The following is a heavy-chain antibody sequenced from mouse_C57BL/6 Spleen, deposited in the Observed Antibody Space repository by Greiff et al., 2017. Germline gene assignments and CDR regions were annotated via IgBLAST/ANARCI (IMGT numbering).Heavy chain of an antibody. J-gene: IGHJ3*01. V-gene: IGHV1-64*01. Sequence: VQLQQPGAELVKPGASVKLSCKASGYTFTSYWMHWVKQRPGQGLEWIGMIHPNSGSTNYNEKFKSKATLTVDKSSSTAYMQLSSLTSEDSAVYYCARSRDYGNLACFAYWGQGTLVTVSA. D-gene: IGHD2-4*01. CDR2: IHPNSGST. CDR1: GYTFTSYW. CDR3: ARSRDYGNLACFAY.